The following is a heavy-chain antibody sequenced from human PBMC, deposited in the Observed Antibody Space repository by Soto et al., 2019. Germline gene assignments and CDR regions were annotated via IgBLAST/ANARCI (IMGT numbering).Heavy chain of an antibody. CDR3: ARGYGSGSYYDYYYGMDV. Sequence: SETLSLTCAVSGYSISSGYYWGWIRQPPGKGLEWIGSIYHSGSTYYNPSLKSRVTISVDTSKNQFSLKLSSVTAADTAVYYCARGYGSGSYYDYYYGMDVWGKGTTVTVSS. CDR1: GYSISSGYY. CDR2: IYHSGST. J-gene: IGHJ6*04. D-gene: IGHD3-10*01. V-gene: IGHV4-38-2*01.